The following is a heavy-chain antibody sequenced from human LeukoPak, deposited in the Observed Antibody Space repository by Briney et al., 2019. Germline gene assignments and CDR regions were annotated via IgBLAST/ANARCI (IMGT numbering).Heavy chain of an antibody. CDR3: ARVNPYDSSGYYYYFDY. CDR1: GFTFSSYA. J-gene: IGHJ4*02. Sequence: GGSLRLSCAASGFTFSSYAMSWVRQAPGKGLEWVAVIWYDGSNKYYADSVKGRFTISRDNSKNTLYLQMNSLRAEDTAVYYCARVNPYDSSGYYYYFDYWGQGTLVTVSS. D-gene: IGHD3-22*01. V-gene: IGHV3-33*08. CDR2: IWYDGSNK.